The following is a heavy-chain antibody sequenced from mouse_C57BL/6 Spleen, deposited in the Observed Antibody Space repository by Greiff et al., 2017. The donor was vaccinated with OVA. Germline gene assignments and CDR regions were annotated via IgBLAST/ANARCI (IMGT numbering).Heavy chain of an antibody. V-gene: IGHV1-72*01. Sequence: LQPGAELVKPGASVKLSCKASGYTFTSYWMHWVKQRPGRGLEWIGRIDPNSGGTKYNEKFKSKATLTVDKPSSPAYMQLSSLTSEDSAVYYCARTAYYGSSFWYFDVWGTGTTVTVSS. J-gene: IGHJ1*03. CDR1: GYTFTSYW. CDR2: IDPNSGGT. D-gene: IGHD1-1*01. CDR3: ARTAYYGSSFWYFDV.